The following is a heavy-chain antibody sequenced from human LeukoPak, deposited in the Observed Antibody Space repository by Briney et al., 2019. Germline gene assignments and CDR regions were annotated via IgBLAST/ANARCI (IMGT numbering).Heavy chain of an antibody. V-gene: IGHV3-53*01. CDR2: IYSGGST. D-gene: IGHD1-26*01. CDR1: GFTVSSNY. Sequence: GSLRLSCAASGFTVSSNYMSWVRQAPGKGLEWVSVIYSGGSTYYADSVKGRFTISRDNSKSTLYLQMNSLRAEDTAVYYCASSLKWELLPLDCWGQGTLVTVSS. J-gene: IGHJ4*02. CDR3: ASSLKWELLPLDC.